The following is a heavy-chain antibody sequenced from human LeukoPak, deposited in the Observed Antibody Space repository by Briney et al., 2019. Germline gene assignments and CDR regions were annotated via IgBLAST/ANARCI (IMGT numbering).Heavy chain of an antibody. Sequence: SETLSLTCTVSGGSISSYYWSWIRQPPGKGLEWIGYIYYSGSTNYNPSLKSRVTISVDTSKNQFSLKLSSVTAADTAVYYCARRNFYYYGSGSYSPDAFDIWGQGTMVAVSS. CDR2: IYYSGST. CDR3: ARRNFYYYGSGSYSPDAFDI. V-gene: IGHV4-59*08. D-gene: IGHD3-10*01. CDR1: GGSISSYY. J-gene: IGHJ3*02.